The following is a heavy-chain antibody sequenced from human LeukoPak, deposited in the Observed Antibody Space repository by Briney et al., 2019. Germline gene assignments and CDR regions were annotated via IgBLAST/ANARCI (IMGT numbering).Heavy chain of an antibody. J-gene: IGHJ5*02. CDR3: ARVGYDSWSGYYGAWWFDP. CDR2: IRGSGVST. D-gene: IGHD3-3*01. Sequence: GGSLRLSCAASGFRFSSYAMSWVRQAPGKGLEWVSAIRGSGVSTYYADSVKGRFTVSRDNSKNTLYLQMNSLRAEDTAVYYCARVGYDSWSGYYGAWWFDPWGQGTLVTVSS. V-gene: IGHV3-23*01. CDR1: GFRFSSYA.